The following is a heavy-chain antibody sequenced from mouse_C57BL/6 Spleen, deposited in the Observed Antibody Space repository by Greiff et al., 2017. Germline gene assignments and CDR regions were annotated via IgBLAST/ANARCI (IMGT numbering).Heavy chain of an antibody. CDR2: ISSGGSYT. J-gene: IGHJ3*01. D-gene: IGHD4-1*01. CDR1: GFTFSSYG. Sequence: EVQLVESGGDLVKPGGSPKLSCAASGFTFSSYGMSWVRQTPDKRLEWVATISSGGSYTYYPDSVKGRFTISRDNAKNTLYLQMSSLKSEDTAMYYCARLWDEGFAYWGQGTLVTVSA. V-gene: IGHV5-6*01. CDR3: ARLWDEGFAY.